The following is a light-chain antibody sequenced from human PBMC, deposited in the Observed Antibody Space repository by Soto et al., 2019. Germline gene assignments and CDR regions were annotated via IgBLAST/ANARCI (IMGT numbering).Light chain of an antibody. CDR3: QQYGSSPSWT. Sequence: EIVLSQSPGTLSLSPGERATLSCRASQSVSSNYLAWYQQKPGQAPSLLIYGASSRATGIPDRFSGSGSGTDFTLPISRLEPEDFAVYYCQQYGSSPSWTFGPGTKVEIK. CDR2: GAS. J-gene: IGKJ1*01. V-gene: IGKV3-20*01. CDR1: QSVSSNY.